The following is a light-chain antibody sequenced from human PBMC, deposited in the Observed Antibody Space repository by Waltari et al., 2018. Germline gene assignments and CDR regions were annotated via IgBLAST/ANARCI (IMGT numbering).Light chain of an antibody. Sequence: IQLTQSPSSLSASVGDRVSITCRASQGISSSLAWYQQRPGKVPKLLIYAASTLQSGVPSRFSGSGSGTDFTLTISSLQPGDSATYYCQQLHSFPLTFGPGTKVEFK. CDR1: QGISSS. CDR2: AAS. J-gene: IGKJ3*01. V-gene: IGKV1-9*01. CDR3: QQLHSFPLT.